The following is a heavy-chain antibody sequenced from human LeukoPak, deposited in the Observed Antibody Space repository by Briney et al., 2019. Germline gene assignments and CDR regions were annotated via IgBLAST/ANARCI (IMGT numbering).Heavy chain of an antibody. D-gene: IGHD2-15*01. V-gene: IGHV3-15*01. CDR1: GFTFSNAW. CDR3: TTGVVVEDAQFDY. Sequence: GGSLRLSCAASGFTFSNAWMSWVRQAPGKGLEWVGRIKSKTDGGTTDYAAPVKGRFTISRDDSKNTLYLQMNSLKTEDTAVYYCTTGVVVEDAQFDYWGQGTLVTVSS. J-gene: IGHJ4*02. CDR2: IKSKTDGGTT.